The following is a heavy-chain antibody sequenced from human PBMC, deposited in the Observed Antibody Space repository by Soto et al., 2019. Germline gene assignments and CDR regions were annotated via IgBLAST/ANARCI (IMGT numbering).Heavy chain of an antibody. Sequence: SVKVSCKASGGTFSSFGISWVRQAPGQGLEWMGGIIPIFGTLNYAQKFQGRVTVTADDPTTTAYMELSSLRSEDTAVYYCARDPHPNSASHFDSWGQGTLVTVSS. CDR3: ARDPHPNSASHFDS. J-gene: IGHJ4*02. CDR2: IIPIFGTL. D-gene: IGHD4-4*01. V-gene: IGHV1-69*13. CDR1: GGTFSSFG.